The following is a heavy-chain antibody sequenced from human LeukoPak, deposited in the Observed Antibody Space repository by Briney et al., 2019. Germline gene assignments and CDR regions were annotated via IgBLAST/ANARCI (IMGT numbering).Heavy chain of an antibody. V-gene: IGHV4-59*01. CDR3: AKLGHFGTVGYYFQS. D-gene: IGHD3-22*01. CDR2: IYYSGST. CDR1: GGAITGYC. Sequence: SETLSLTCTVTGGAITGYCWGWIRQPPGKGLEWVGYIYYSGSTRYNPSLKSRLALSVDTSNNHFSLELSSVTAADTALYYCAKLGHFGTVGYYFQSWGQGTLVTVSS. J-gene: IGHJ4*02.